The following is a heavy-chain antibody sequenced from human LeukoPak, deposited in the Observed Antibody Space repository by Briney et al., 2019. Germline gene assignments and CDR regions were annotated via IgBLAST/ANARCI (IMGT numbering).Heavy chain of an antibody. CDR3: ARATGTKVPPGY. J-gene: IGHJ4*02. Sequence: SETLSLTCAVYGGSFSGYYWSWIRQPPGKGLEWIGEINHSGRNNYNPSLKSRVTISVDTSKNQFSLKLSSVTAAGTAVYYCARATGTKVPPGYWGQGTLVTVSS. D-gene: IGHD1-7*01. CDR2: INHSGRN. V-gene: IGHV4-34*01. CDR1: GGSFSGYY.